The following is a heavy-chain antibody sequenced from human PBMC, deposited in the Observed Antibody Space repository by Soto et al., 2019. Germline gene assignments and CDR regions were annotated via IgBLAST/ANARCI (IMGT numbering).Heavy chain of an antibody. Sequence: QVQLVQSGAEVKKPGSSVKVSCKASGGTFSSYAISWVRQAPGQGLEWMGGIIPIFGTANYAQKFQGRVTITADKSTRTAYMELSSLRSEDTAVYYCAREEMATIQYYYYYYGMDVWGQGTTVTVSS. CDR3: AREEMATIQYYYYYYGMDV. CDR1: GGTFSSYA. D-gene: IGHD5-12*01. V-gene: IGHV1-69*06. J-gene: IGHJ6*02. CDR2: IIPIFGTA.